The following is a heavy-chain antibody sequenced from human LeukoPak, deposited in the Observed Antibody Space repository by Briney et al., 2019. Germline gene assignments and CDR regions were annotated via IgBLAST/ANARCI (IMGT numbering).Heavy chain of an antibody. V-gene: IGHV3-30*18. D-gene: IGHD5-24*01. Sequence: GRSLRLSCAASGFTFSSYGMHWVRQAPDKGLEWVAVISYDGSRKYYADSVKGRFTISRDNSKNTLYLQMSSLRAEDTAVYYCVKDLRDGYNSDIFDYWGQGTLVTVSS. CDR1: GFTFSSYG. CDR3: VKDLRDGYNSDIFDY. CDR2: ISYDGSRK. J-gene: IGHJ4*02.